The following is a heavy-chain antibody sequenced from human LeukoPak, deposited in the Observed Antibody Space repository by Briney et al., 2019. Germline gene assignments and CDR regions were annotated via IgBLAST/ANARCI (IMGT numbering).Heavy chain of an antibody. CDR1: GGSFSGYY. D-gene: IGHD6-13*01. CDR2: INHSGST. Sequence: PSETLSLTCAVYGGSFSGYYWSWIRQPPGKRLEWIGEINHSGSTNYNPSLKSRVTISVDTSKNQFSLKLSSVTAADTAVYYCARAGYSSSWRQNEIDYWGQGTLVTVSP. V-gene: IGHV4-34*01. CDR3: ARAGYSSSWRQNEIDY. J-gene: IGHJ4*02.